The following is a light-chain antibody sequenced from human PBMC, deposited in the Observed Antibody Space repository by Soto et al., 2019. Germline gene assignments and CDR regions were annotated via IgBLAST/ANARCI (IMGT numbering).Light chain of an antibody. CDR3: QHYTTYPIT. Sequence: DIQMTQSPSSLSASVGDRVTITCRASQAISNYVAWFQQKPGKAPKSLIYAASSLRSGVPSKFSGSGSGTDFTLTISNLQPEDFATYYCQHYTTYPITFGQGTRLEI. CDR2: AAS. J-gene: IGKJ5*01. CDR1: QAISNY. V-gene: IGKV1-16*02.